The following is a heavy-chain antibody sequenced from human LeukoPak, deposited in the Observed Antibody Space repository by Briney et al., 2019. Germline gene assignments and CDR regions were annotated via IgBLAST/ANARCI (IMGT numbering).Heavy chain of an antibody. J-gene: IGHJ6*02. V-gene: IGHV4-34*01. CDR2: INHSGST. Sequence: SETLSLTCAVYGGSFSGYYWSWIRQPPGKGLEWIGEINHSGSTNYNPSLKSRVTISVDTSKNQFSLKLSSVTAADTAVYYCARYHGMDVWGQGTTVTVSS. CDR1: GGSFSGYY. CDR3: ARYHGMDV.